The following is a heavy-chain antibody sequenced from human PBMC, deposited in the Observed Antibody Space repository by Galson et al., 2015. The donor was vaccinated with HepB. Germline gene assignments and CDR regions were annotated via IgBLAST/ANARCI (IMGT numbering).Heavy chain of an antibody. CDR3: ARDGFGECGGDCYSSSLRWYFDL. CDR2: ISYDGSNK. CDR1: GFTFSSYA. Sequence: SLRLSCAASGFTFSSYAMHWVRQAPGKGLEWVSVISYDGSNKYYADSVKGRFTISRDNSKNTLYLQMNSLRAEDTAVYYCARDGFGECGGDCYSSSLRWYFDLLGRGTRVTVPS. V-gene: IGHV3-30-3*01. D-gene: IGHD2-21*02. J-gene: IGHJ2*01.